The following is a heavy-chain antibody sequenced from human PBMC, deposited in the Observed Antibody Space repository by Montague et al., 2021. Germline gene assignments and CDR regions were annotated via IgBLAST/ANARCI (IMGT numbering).Heavy chain of an antibody. Sequence: SETLSLTCTVYRSLINSDYYRGWRRQPPGRGREWMGSVSHGGRTYSNPSLNSRAPISVAPSNNHVSLKLRSVTAADTAMYYCARERDRYYYMDIWGKGTTITVSS. V-gene: IGHV4-38-2*02. J-gene: IGHJ6*03. CDR2: VSHGGRT. CDR1: RSLINSDYY. CDR3: ARERDRYYYMDI.